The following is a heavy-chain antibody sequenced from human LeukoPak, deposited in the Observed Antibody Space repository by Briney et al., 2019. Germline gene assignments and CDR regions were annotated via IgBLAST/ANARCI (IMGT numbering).Heavy chain of an antibody. J-gene: IGHJ6*04. CDR2: VNHSGST. CDR3: ARGRYSSSWYYYFGMDV. CDR1: GGSFSGYY. D-gene: IGHD6-13*01. V-gene: IGHV4-34*01. Sequence: PSETLSLTCAVYGGSFSGYYWSWIRQPPGKGLEWIGEVNHSGSTNYNPSLKSRGTISVDTSKNQFSLRLSSVTAADTAVYYCARGRYSSSWYYYFGMDVWGKGTTATVSS.